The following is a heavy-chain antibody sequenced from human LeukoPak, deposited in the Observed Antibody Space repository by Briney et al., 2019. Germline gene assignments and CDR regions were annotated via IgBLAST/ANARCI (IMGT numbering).Heavy chain of an antibody. Sequence: PSETLSLTCAVYGGSFSGYYWSWIRQPPGKGLEWIGEINHSGSTNYNPSLKSRVTISVDTSKNQFSLKLSSVTAADTAVYYCARGALYGSGSYSPGPASPPRGRYFDYWGQGTLVTVSS. V-gene: IGHV4-34*01. J-gene: IGHJ4*02. D-gene: IGHD3-10*01. CDR2: INHSGST. CDR1: GGSFSGYY. CDR3: ARGALYGSGSYSPGPASPPRGRYFDY.